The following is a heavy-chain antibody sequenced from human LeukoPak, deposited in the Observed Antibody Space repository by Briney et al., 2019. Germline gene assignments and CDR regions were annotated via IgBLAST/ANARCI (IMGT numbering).Heavy chain of an antibody. CDR1: GYTFTDYY. D-gene: IGHD3-22*01. CDR3: AKDKVGDDSGLVDY. Sequence: ASVKVFCKASGYTFTDYYIHWVRQAPGQGLEWMGRINPKSGGTNYAQKFQGRVTMTRDTSISTAYMEVISLRSDDTAVYYCAKDKVGDDSGLVDYWGQGILVTVSS. V-gene: IGHV1-2*06. J-gene: IGHJ4*02. CDR2: INPKSGGT.